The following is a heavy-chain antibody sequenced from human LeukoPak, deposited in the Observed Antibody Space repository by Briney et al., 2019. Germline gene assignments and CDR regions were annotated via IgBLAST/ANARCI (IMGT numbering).Heavy chain of an antibody. CDR2: ISGSGGST. J-gene: IGHJ6*03. CDR1: GFTFDDYA. Sequence: GGSLRLSCVASGFTFDDYAMHWVRQAPGKGLEWVSAISGSGGSTYYADSVKGRFTISRDNSKNTLYLQTDSLRAEDTAVYYCAKDKAYYYYYMDVWGKGTTVTVSS. V-gene: IGHV3-23*01. CDR3: AKDKAYYYYYMDV.